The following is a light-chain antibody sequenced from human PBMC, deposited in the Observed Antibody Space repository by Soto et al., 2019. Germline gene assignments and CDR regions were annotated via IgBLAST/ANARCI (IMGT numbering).Light chain of an antibody. Sequence: QSVLTQPASVSGTPGQSITISCTGTSSDVGSYNLVSWYQQHPGKAAKFMIYEDNKRPSGVSNRFSGSKSGNTASLTISGLQAEDEADYYCCSYVGSNTLVFGGGTKLTVL. CDR2: EDN. CDR3: CSYVGSNTLV. J-gene: IGLJ2*01. V-gene: IGLV2-23*01. CDR1: SSDVGSYNL.